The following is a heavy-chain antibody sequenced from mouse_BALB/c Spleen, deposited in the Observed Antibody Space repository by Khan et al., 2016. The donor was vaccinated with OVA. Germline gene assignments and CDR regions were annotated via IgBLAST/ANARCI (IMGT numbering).Heavy chain of an antibody. V-gene: IGHV1S135*01. CDR1: GYSFTSYY. J-gene: IGHJ3*01. CDR3: TRYGYVAWFTY. Sequence: EVQLQESGPELMKPGASVTISCKASGYSFTSYYIHWVIQSHGKSLEWIGYIDPFSGGTTYNQKFKGKATLTVDKSSNTAYIHLINLTSEDSAVYYCTRYGYVAWFTYWGQGTLVTVSA. CDR2: IDPFSGGT. D-gene: IGHD2-2*01.